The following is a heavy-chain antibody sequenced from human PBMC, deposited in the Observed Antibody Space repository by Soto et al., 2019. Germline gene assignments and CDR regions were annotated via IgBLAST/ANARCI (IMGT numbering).Heavy chain of an antibody. D-gene: IGHD1-20*01. CDR1: GFTFSSYW. CDR3: ARELSNWNAPWGAFDI. Sequence: EVQLVESGGGLVQPGGSLRLSCAASGFTFSSYWMSWVRQAPGKGLEWVANIKQDGSEKYYVDSVKGRFTISRDNAKNSLYLQINSLRAEDTAVYYCARELSNWNAPWGAFDIWGQGTMVTVS. CDR2: IKQDGSEK. V-gene: IGHV3-7*01. J-gene: IGHJ3*02.